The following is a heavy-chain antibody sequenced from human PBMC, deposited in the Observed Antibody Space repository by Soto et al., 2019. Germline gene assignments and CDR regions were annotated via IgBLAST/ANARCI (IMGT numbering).Heavy chain of an antibody. D-gene: IGHD3-10*01. CDR3: ARVRDDYGSGNYYNRTDF. CDR1: GGIFSTYA. V-gene: IGHV1-69*01. CDR2: IIPLFGTP. Sequence: QVQLVQSGAEVKKPGSSVKVSCKASGGIFSTYAISWLRQAPGQGLEWMGGIIPLFGTPNYAQRFQGRVTITADESTSTAYMELSRLRSEDTAVYYCARVRDDYGSGNYYNRTDFWGQGTLVTVSS. J-gene: IGHJ4*02.